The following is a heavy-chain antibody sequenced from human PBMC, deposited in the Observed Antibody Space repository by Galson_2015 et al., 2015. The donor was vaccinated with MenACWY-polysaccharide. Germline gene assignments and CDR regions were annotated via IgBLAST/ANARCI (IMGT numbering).Heavy chain of an antibody. V-gene: IGHV3-30-3*01. CDR1: GFTFSSYA. D-gene: IGHD2/OR15-2a*01. CDR3: ARDYCDRISCSGMDV. J-gene: IGHJ6*02. Sequence: SLRLSCAASGFTFSSYAMHWVRQAPGKGLEWVGVISYDAINKYYADSVKGRFTISRDNSKYTLYLQMNSLRADDATIYYCARDYCDRISCSGMDVWGQGITVTVSS. CDR2: ISYDAINK.